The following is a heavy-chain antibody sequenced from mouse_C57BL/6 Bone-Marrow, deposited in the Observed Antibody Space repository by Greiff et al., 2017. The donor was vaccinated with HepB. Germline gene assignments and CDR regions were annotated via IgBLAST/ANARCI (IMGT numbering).Heavy chain of an antibody. CDR1: GFSFNTYA. CDR2: IRSKSNNYAT. J-gene: IGHJ3*01. CDR3: VRDYPSFAY. Sequence: EVHLVESGGGLVQPKGSLKLSCAASGFSFNTYAMNWVRQAPGKGLEWVARIRSKSNNYATYYADSVKDRFTISRDDSESMLYLQMNNLKTEDTAMYYCVRDYPSFAYWGQGTLVTVSA. V-gene: IGHV10-1*01. D-gene: IGHD2-4*01.